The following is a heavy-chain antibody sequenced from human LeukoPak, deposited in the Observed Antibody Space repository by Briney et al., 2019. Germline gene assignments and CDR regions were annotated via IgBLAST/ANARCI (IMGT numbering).Heavy chain of an antibody. D-gene: IGHD5-24*01. CDR2: IYISGST. CDR3: TRFFSGYNSDAFDI. J-gene: IGHJ3*02. Sequence: SETLSLTCTVSDGSIRSYYWNWIRQSAGKGLEWIGRIYISGSTNYNPSLKARVTMSLDASKNQFFLTLTSVTAADTAVYYCTRFFSGYNSDAFDIWGQGTMVTVSS. V-gene: IGHV4-4*07. CDR1: DGSIRSYY.